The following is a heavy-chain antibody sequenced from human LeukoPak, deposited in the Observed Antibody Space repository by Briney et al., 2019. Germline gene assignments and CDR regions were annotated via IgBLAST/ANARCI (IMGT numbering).Heavy chain of an antibody. CDR1: GYTFTSYG. Sequence: ASVKVSCKASGYTFTSYGISWVRQAPGQGLEWMGWINTNTGNPTYAQGFTGRFVFSLDTSVSTAYPQISSLKAEDTAVYYCARAGYSYGYYDWFDPWGQGTLVTVSS. J-gene: IGHJ5*02. CDR3: ARAGYSYGYYDWFDP. CDR2: INTNTGNP. V-gene: IGHV7-4-1*02. D-gene: IGHD5-18*01.